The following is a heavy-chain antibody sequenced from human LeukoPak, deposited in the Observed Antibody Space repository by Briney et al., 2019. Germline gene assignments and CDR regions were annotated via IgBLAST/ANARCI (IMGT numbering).Heavy chain of an antibody. D-gene: IGHD4-11*01. CDR3: ARGVGDYSNPEVYYYYGMDV. Sequence: SETLSLTCAVYGGSFSGYYWGWIRQPPGKGLEWIGEINHSGSTNYNPSLKSRVTISVDTSKNQFSLKLSSVTAADTAVYYCARGVGDYSNPEVYYYYGMDVWGQGTTVTVSS. CDR2: INHSGST. CDR1: GGSFSGYY. V-gene: IGHV4-34*01. J-gene: IGHJ6*02.